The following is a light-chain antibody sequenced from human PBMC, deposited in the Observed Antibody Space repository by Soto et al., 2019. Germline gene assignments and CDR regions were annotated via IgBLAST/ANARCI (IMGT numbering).Light chain of an antibody. J-gene: IGKJ5*01. CDR3: QQRSNWPPIT. CDR2: GAS. CDR1: QSVSSNY. V-gene: IGKV3D-20*02. Sequence: EIVLTQSPGTLSLSPGERATLSCRASQSVSSNYLAWYQQKPGQAPRLLIFGASSRATGIPDRFSGSGSRTDFTLTISSLEPEDFAVYYCQQRSNWPPITFGQGTRLGI.